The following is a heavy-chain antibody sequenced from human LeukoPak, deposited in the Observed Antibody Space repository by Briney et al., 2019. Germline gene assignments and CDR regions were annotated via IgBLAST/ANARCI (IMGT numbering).Heavy chain of an antibody. CDR3: ARGLRFLEWLSSCFDY. V-gene: IGHV3-21*01. Sequence: NPGGSLRLSCAASGFTFSSYSMNWVRQAPGKGLEWVSSISSSSSYIYYADSVKGRFTISRDNAKNSLYLQMNSLRAEDTAVYYCARGLRFLEWLSSCFDYWGQGTLVTVSS. J-gene: IGHJ4*02. CDR1: GFTFSSYS. CDR2: ISSSSSYI. D-gene: IGHD3-3*01.